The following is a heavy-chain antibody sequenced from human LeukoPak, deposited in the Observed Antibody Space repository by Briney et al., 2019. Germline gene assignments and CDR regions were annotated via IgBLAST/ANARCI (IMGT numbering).Heavy chain of an antibody. Sequence: ASVKVSCKASGYTFTGYYMHWVRQAPGQGLEWMGWINPNSGGTTYAQKFQSRVTMTRDTSISTAYMELSRLRSDDTAVYYCARDRGQWLACGYWGQGTLVTVSS. J-gene: IGHJ4*02. CDR2: INPNSGGT. D-gene: IGHD6-19*01. CDR3: ARDRGQWLACGY. V-gene: IGHV1-2*02. CDR1: GYTFTGYY.